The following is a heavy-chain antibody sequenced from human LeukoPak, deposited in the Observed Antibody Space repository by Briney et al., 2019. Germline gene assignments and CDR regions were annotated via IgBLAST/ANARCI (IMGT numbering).Heavy chain of an antibody. CDR1: GDSISSYY. Sequence: SETLSLTCTVSGDSISSYYWSWIRQPPGKGLEWIGYIYTSGGTNYIPSLKGRVTISIDTSKNQFPLKLSSVTAADSAVYYCARLTRLSTSPDRYYLDYWGQGTLVTVSS. CDR2: IYTSGGT. J-gene: IGHJ4*02. CDR3: ARLTRLSTSPDRYYLDY. D-gene: IGHD6-6*01. V-gene: IGHV4-4*09.